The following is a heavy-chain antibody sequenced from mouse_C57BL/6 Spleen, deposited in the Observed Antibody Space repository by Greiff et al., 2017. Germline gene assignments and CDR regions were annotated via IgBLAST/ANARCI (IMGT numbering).Heavy chain of an antibody. CDR2: IDPENGDT. CDR3: STFRGFSH. V-gene: IGHV14-4*01. J-gene: IGHJ3*01. CDR1: GFNIKDDY. Sequence: EVQLQQSGAELVRPGASVKLSCTASGFNIKDDYMHWVKQRPEQGLEWIGWIDPENGDTVYASKFQGNATITADTSSNTAYLQLSSLTSEDTAVSFCSTFRGFSHGAQETLVTVSA.